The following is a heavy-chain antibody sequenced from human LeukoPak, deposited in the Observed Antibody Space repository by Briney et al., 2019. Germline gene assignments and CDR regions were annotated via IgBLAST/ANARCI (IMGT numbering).Heavy chain of an antibody. CDR2: ISSSGSTI. CDR1: GFTFSDYY. Sequence: GGSLRLSCAASGFTFSDYYMSWIRQAPGKGLEWVPYISSSGSTIYYADSVKGRFTISRDNAKNSLYLQMNSLRAEDTAVYYCAREGRYCTNGVCSTSLYYFDYWGQGTLVTVSS. D-gene: IGHD2-8*01. J-gene: IGHJ4*02. CDR3: AREGRYCTNGVCSTSLYYFDY. V-gene: IGHV3-11*01.